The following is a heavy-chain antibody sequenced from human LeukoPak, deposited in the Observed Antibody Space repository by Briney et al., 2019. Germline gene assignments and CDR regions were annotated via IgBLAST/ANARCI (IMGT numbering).Heavy chain of an antibody. V-gene: IGHV3-53*01. D-gene: IGHD3-22*01. J-gene: IGHJ4*02. CDR3: AREVRGYYFDY. CDR2: ISSGGNT. CDR1: GFILSSNY. Sequence: PGGSLRLSCAASGFILSSNYMSWVRQAPGKGLEWVSVISSGGNTYYADSVKGRFTISRDISKNTLYLQMNGLRAEDTAVYYCAREVRGYYFDYWGQGTLVTVSS.